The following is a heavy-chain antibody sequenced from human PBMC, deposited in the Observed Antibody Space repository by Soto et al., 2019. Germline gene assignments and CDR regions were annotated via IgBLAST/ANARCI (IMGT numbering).Heavy chain of an antibody. J-gene: IGHJ4*02. V-gene: IGHV1-69*01. CDR1: GGTFSSYA. Sequence: QVQLVQSGAEVKKPGSSVKVSCKASGGTFSSYAISWVRQAPGQGLEWMGGIIPIFGTANYAQKFQGRVTITADESTSTAYMELSRLRSEDTAVYYCASPNYDSSGYLPYYWGQGTLVTVSS. CDR2: IIPIFGTA. CDR3: ASPNYDSSGYLPYY. D-gene: IGHD3-22*01.